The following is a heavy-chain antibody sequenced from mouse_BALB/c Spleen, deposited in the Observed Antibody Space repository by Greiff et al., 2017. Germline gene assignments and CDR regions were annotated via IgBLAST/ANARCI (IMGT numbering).Heavy chain of an antibody. J-gene: IGHJ4*01. Sequence: LVESGAELVKPGASVKMSCKASGYTFTSYVMHWVKQKPGQGLEWIGYINPYNDGTKYNEKFKGKATLTSDKSSSTAYMELSSLTSEDSAVYYCARYYYGSSYGYAMDYWGQGTSVTVSS. D-gene: IGHD1-1*01. CDR1: GYTFTSYV. CDR3: ARYYYGSSYGYAMDY. CDR2: INPYNDGT. V-gene: IGHV1-14*01.